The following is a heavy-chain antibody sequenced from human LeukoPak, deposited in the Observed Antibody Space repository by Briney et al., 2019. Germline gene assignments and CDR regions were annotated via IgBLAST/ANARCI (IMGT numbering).Heavy chain of an antibody. J-gene: IGHJ4*02. CDR1: GFTFSSYG. Sequence: GGSLRLSCAASGFTFSSYGMHWIRQAPGKGLEWVSYISSSGSTIYYADSVKGRFTISRDNAKNSLYLQMNSLRAEDTAVYYCARESKGRYSSGWYFFDYWGQGTLVTVSS. V-gene: IGHV3-48*04. CDR2: ISSSGSTI. CDR3: ARESKGRYSSGWYFFDY. D-gene: IGHD6-19*01.